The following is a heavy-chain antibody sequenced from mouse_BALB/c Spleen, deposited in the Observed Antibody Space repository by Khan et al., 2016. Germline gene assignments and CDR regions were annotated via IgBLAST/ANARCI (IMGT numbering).Heavy chain of an antibody. CDR1: GYAFSSYW. CDR3: AREGYGYDTFAY. CDR2: IYPGDGDT. V-gene: IGHV1-80*01. Sequence: QVQLQQSGAELVRPGSSVKISCKASGYAFSSYWMNWVKQRPGQGLEWIGQIYPGDGDTNYNGKFKGTATLTADKSSSTAYMQLSSRTSEDSAVYFCAREGYGYDTFAYWGQGTLVTVSA. J-gene: IGHJ3*01. D-gene: IGHD2-2*01.